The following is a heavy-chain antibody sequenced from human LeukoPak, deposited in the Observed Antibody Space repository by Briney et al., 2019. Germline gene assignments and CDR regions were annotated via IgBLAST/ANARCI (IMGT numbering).Heavy chain of an antibody. Sequence: GGSLRLSCAVSGITFSSYAMSWVRQAPGKGLEWVSSICGSSGCTFYADSVKGRFTISRDNSKNTLYLQMNSLGAEDSAVYYCAKLKVGATDYWGQGTLVTVSS. D-gene: IGHD1-26*01. CDR1: GITFSSYA. CDR2: ICGSSGCT. CDR3: AKLKVGATDY. V-gene: IGHV3-23*01. J-gene: IGHJ4*02.